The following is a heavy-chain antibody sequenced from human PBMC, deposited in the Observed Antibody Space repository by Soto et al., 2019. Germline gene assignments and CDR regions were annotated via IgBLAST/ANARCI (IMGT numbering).Heavy chain of an antibody. CDR3: AVIVPGDNRGYNFDC. V-gene: IGHV2-5*02. J-gene: IGHJ4*02. CDR1: GFSLSTHTVG. Sequence: QITLKESGPTLVKPTQTLTLTCTFSGFSLSTHTVGVAWIRQPPGKALEWLALIYWDEDKRYSPTLKSRLTITHNSSKKQVALTMTKMDHVDTATYYCAVIVPGDNRGYNFDCWGPGNLVNASS. D-gene: IGHD1-1*01. CDR2: IYWDEDK.